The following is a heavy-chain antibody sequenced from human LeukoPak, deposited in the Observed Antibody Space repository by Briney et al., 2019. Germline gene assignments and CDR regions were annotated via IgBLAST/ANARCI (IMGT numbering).Heavy chain of an antibody. J-gene: IGHJ4*02. CDR3: ARLSGAPVRHPIYHFDY. V-gene: IGHV4-34*01. D-gene: IGHD2-2*02. Sequence: SETLSLTCAVYGGSFSGYYWSWIRQSPGKGLEWIGNIYHSGSTYKNPSLKSRVTISLDTSKNQFSLKLSSVTAADTAMYYCARLSGAPVRHPIYHFDYWGQGTLVAVSS. CDR1: GGSFSGYY. CDR2: IYHSGST.